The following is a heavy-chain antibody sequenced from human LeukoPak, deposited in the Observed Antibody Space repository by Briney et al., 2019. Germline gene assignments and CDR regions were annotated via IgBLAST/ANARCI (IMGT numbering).Heavy chain of an antibody. CDR2: IFHSRST. D-gene: IGHD1-1*01. V-gene: IGHV4-39*01. J-gene: IGHJ4*02. Sequence: SETLSLTCTVSGDSISTNSYYWGWIRQPPGKGLEWIGSIFHSRSTYYNPSLESRITISVDTSKNQFSLKLRSVTAADTAVYYCARQPRYNWNDDYWGQGTLVTATS. CDR3: ARQPRYNWNDDY. CDR1: GDSISTNSYY.